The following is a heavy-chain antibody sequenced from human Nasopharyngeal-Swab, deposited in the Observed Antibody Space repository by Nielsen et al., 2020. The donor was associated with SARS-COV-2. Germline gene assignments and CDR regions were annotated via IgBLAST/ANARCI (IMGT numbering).Heavy chain of an antibody. V-gene: IGHV3-48*03. Sequence: GESLKISCVASGFTFSNYEMNWVRQAPGKGLEWVSFISSGETTIQYADSVKGRFTISRDNAKNSLFLQMNSLRAEETAIYYCVRGSYGHYDSWGQGALITVSS. CDR3: VRGSYGHYDS. CDR1: GFTFSNYE. CDR2: ISSGETTI. J-gene: IGHJ5*01. D-gene: IGHD4-17*01.